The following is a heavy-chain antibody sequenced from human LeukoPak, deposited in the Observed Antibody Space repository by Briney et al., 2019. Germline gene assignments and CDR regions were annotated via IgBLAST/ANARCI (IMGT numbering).Heavy chain of an antibody. D-gene: IGHD3-3*01. V-gene: IGHV4-4*09. J-gene: IGHJ5*02. Sequence: SETLSLTCTASGGSISSYYWSWIRQPPGKGLEWIGYIYTSGSTNYNPSLKSRVTISVDTSKNQFSLKLSSVTAADTAVYYCARRSGAGFDPWGQGTLVTVSS. CDR1: GGSISSYY. CDR3: ARRSGAGFDP. CDR2: IYTSGST.